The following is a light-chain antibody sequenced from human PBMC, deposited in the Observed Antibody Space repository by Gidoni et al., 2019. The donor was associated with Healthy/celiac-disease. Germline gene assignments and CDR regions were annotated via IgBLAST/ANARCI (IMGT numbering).Light chain of an antibody. Sequence: EIVLTQSPATLSLSPGERATRSCRASQSVSSYLAWYQQKPGQAPRLLIYDASKRATGIPDRFSGSGSVTYFTLTISSLEPEDFAVYYCQQRSKWPGTFGQGTKVEIK. CDR1: QSVSSY. CDR2: DAS. V-gene: IGKV3-11*01. CDR3: QQRSKWPGT. J-gene: IGKJ1*01.